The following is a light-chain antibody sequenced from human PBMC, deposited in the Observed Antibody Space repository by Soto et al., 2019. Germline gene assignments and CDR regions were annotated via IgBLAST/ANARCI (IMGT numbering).Light chain of an antibody. CDR1: QSVSSY. Sequence: EIVLTQSPATLSLSPGERATHSCRASQSVSSYLAWYQQKPGQAPRLLIYDASNRATGIPARFSGSGSGTDFTLTISRLEPEDFAVYYCQQRSNWGHTFGGGTKVEIK. CDR2: DAS. J-gene: IGKJ4*01. CDR3: QQRSNWGHT. V-gene: IGKV3-11*01.